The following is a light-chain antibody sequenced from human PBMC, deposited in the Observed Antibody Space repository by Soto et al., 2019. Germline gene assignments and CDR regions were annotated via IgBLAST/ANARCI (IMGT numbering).Light chain of an antibody. Sequence: DIQMTQSPSSVSASVGDRVTITCRASQDISVWLAWYQQKPGRAPKLMIYAASTLQSGVPSRFSGSGSGTDFTLTISSLQPEDVATYYCQKYNSAVDTFGGGTKVEI. CDR2: AAS. CDR3: QKYNSAVDT. V-gene: IGKV1-27*01. CDR1: QDISVW. J-gene: IGKJ4*01.